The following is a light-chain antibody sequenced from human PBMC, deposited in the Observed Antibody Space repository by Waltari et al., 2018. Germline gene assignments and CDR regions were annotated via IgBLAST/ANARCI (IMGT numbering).Light chain of an antibody. Sequence: EIVLTQSPATLCLSPGERVTLSCRASQSVNNYLAWYQQKPGQAPRLLIYDASSRATGIPARFGGNGSGTDFTLTISSLEAEDFAVYYCQQRSIRPPAYSFGQGTRLEIK. CDR2: DAS. CDR1: QSVNNY. CDR3: QQRSIRPPAYS. J-gene: IGKJ2*03. V-gene: IGKV3-11*01.